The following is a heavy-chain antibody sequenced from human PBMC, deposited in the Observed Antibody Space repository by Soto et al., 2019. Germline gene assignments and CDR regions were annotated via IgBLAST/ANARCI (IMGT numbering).Heavy chain of an antibody. CDR1: GGSFSGYY. Sequence: SETLSLTCAVYGGSFSGYYWSWIRQPPGKGLEWIGEINHSGSTNYNPSLKSRVAISVDTSKNQFSLKLSSVTAADTAVYYCAVSYYFDYWGQGTLVTSPQ. J-gene: IGHJ4*02. CDR3: AVSYYFDY. CDR2: INHSGST. V-gene: IGHV4-34*01.